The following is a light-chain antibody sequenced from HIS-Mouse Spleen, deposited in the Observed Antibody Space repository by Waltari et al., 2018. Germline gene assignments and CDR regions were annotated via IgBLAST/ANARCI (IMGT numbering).Light chain of an antibody. CDR1: SSDVGSYNL. J-gene: IGLJ3*02. Sequence: QSALTQPASVSGSPGQSITISCTGTSSDVGSYNLFSWYQQHPAKAPKLMIYEGSKRPSGVSNRFSGSKSGNTASLTISGLQAEDEADYYCCSYAGSSTFGVFGGGTKLTVL. CDR3: CSYAGSSTFGV. V-gene: IGLV2-23*03. CDR2: EGS.